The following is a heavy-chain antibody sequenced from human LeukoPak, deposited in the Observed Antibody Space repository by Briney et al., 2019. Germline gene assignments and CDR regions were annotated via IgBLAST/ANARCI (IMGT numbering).Heavy chain of an antibody. CDR2: ITSTSTYI. CDR1: GFTCSIYT. Sequence: PGGSLRLSCAASGFTCSIYTFNCVRQAPGKGLDWVAPITSTSTYIYYADSVQGRFAVSRDNAKNSLYLQMNSLRAEDTAVFYCVRRGPNNSGLDYWGQGTLVTVSS. J-gene: IGHJ4*02. V-gene: IGHV3-21*01. CDR3: VRRGPNNSGLDY. D-gene: IGHD5-12*01.